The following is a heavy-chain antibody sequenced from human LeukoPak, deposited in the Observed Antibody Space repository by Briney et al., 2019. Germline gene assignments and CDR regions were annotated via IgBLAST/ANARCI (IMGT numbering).Heavy chain of an antibody. CDR3: ARDPTPRYFGWLSSVYYYYYMDV. D-gene: IGHD3-9*01. CDR2: ISYDGSNK. V-gene: IGHV3-30-3*01. J-gene: IGHJ6*03. CDR1: GFTFSNYA. Sequence: GGSLRLSCAASGFTFSNYAVHWVRQAPGKGLECVAVISYDGSNKYYADSVKGRFTISRDNSKNTLYLQMNSLRAEDTAVYYCARDPTPRYFGWLSSVYYYYYMDVWGKGTTVTVSS.